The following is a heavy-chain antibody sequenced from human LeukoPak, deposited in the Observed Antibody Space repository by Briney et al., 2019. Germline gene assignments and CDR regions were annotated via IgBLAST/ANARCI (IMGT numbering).Heavy chain of an antibody. CDR3: ASGRQLGY. CDR1: GFTFSNYW. J-gene: IGHJ4*02. CDR2: IKEDGSEK. V-gene: IGHV3-7*01. Sequence: GGSLRLSCAASGFTFSNYWMSWVRQALGKGLEWVANIKEDGSEKYYVDSVKGRFTISRDNARNSLYLQMNSLRAEDTAVYYCASGRQLGYWGQGTLVTVSS. D-gene: IGHD6-13*01.